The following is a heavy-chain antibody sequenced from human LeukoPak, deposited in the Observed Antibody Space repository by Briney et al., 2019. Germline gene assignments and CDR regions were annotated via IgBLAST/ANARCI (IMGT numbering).Heavy chain of an antibody. Sequence: SETLSLTCTVSGASISSYYWSWIRQPPGKGLEWIAYIYYSGSTNYNPSLKSRVTISVDTSKNQFSLKLKLSSVTAADTAVYYCARVEMATSYYYYYMDVWGKGTTVTVSS. CDR1: GASISSYY. J-gene: IGHJ6*03. CDR3: ARVEMATSYYYYYMDV. CDR2: IYYSGST. D-gene: IGHD5-24*01. V-gene: IGHV4-59*01.